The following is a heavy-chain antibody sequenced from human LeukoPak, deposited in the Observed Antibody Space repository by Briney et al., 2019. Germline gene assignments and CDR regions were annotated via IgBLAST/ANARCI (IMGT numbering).Heavy chain of an antibody. D-gene: IGHD6-19*01. J-gene: IGHJ6*02. CDR2: INHSGST. V-gene: IGHV4-34*01. Sequence: SETLSLTCTVSGGSISSYYWSWIRQPPGKGLEWIGEINHSGSTNYNPSLKSRVTISVDTSKNQFSLKLGSVTAADTAVYYCAREQQWLVRSYYYYGMDVWGQGTTVTVSS. CDR3: AREQQWLVRSYYYYGMDV. CDR1: GGSISSYY.